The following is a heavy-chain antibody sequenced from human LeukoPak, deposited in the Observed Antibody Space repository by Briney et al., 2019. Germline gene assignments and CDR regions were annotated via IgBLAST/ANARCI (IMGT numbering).Heavy chain of an antibody. J-gene: IGHJ5*02. Sequence: SVKVSCKASGGTFSRYTMSWVGQARGQGGEGMGGIITIFGTANYVQKFQGRVTINTDETTSTVYMELRSLRERGTGAYLCQRGEGRRDGYNPLPSWGQRTLVTVSS. CDR1: GGTFSRYT. CDR3: QRGEGRRDGYNPLPS. D-gene: IGHD5-24*01. CDR2: IITIFGTA. V-gene: IGHV1-69*05.